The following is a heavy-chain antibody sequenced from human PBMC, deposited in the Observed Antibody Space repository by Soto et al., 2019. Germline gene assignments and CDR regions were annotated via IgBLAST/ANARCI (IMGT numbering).Heavy chain of an antibody. V-gene: IGHV3-48*01. D-gene: IGHD3-10*01. Sequence: GGSLRLSCAASGFTFSSYSMNWVRQAPGKGLEWVSYISSSSSTIYYADSVKGRFTISRDNAKNSLYLQMNSLRAEDTAVYYCARTLGFGELFRCDYWGQGTLVTVSS. J-gene: IGHJ4*02. CDR1: GFTFSSYS. CDR2: ISSSSSTI. CDR3: ARTLGFGELFRCDY.